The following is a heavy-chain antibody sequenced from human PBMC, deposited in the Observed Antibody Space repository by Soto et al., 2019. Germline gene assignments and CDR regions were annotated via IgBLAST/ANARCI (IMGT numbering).Heavy chain of an antibody. CDR2: IYYSGST. V-gene: IGHV4-39*01. CDR1: GGSISSSSYY. CDR3: RGGSSSSSRDLVYYYYYYGMDV. D-gene: IGHD6-13*01. Sequence: SETLSLTCTVSGGSISSSSYYWGWIRQPPGKGLEWIGSIYYSGSTYYNPSLKSRVTISVDTSKNQFSLKLSSVTAADTAVYYCRGGSSSSSRDLVYYYYYYGMDVWGQGTTVTVSS. J-gene: IGHJ6*02.